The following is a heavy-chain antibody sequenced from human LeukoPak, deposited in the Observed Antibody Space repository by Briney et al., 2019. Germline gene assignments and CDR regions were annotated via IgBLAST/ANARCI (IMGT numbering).Heavy chain of an antibody. V-gene: IGHV4-39*07. J-gene: IGHJ3*01. CDR3: AREPDYYDSSDFNAFDL. CDR1: GGSISSSSYY. CDR2: IYYSGST. D-gene: IGHD3-22*01. Sequence: SETLSLTCTVSGGSISSSSYYWGWIRQPPGKGLEWIGSIYYSGSTYYNPSLKSRVTISVDTSKNQFSLKLSSVTAADTAVYYCAREPDYYDSSDFNAFDLWGQGTMVTVSS.